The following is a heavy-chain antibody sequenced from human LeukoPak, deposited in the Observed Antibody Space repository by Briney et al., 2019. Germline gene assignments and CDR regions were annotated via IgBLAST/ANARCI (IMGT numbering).Heavy chain of an antibody. D-gene: IGHD4-17*01. V-gene: IGHV4-34*01. CDR2: INHSGST. J-gene: IGHJ4*02. CDR1: GGSFSGYY. Sequence: SETLSLTCAVYGGSFSGYYWGWIRQPPGKGLEWIGEINHSGSTNYNPSLKSRVTISVDTSKNQFSLKLSSVTAADTAVYYCARAPTVTHPNTFDYWGQGTLVTVSS. CDR3: ARAPTVTHPNTFDY.